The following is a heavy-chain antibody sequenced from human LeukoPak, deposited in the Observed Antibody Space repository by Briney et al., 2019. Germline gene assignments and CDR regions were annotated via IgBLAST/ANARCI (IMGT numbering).Heavy chain of an antibody. J-gene: IGHJ4*02. V-gene: IGHV3-23*01. D-gene: IGHD6-13*01. Sequence: GGSLRLSCVGSGFTFRSHAMSWVRQAPYENGGTTYYADSVKGRFTISRDNSKNTLYLQMNSLRAEDTAVYYCAKLAAAGGGYWGQGTLVTASS. CDR1: GFTFRSHA. CDR3: AKLAAAGGGY. CDR2: ENGGTT.